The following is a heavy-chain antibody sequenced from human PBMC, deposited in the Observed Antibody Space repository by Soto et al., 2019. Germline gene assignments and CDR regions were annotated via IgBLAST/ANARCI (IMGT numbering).Heavy chain of an antibody. J-gene: IGHJ4*02. CDR3: ARDGLGTIDY. V-gene: IGHV1-69*13. CDR2: IIPIFGTA. CDR1: AGTFSSYA. Sequence: SVKVSCKASAGTFSSYAISWVRQAPGQGLEWMGGIIPIFGTANYAQKFQGRVTITADESTSTAYMELSSLRSDDTAVYYCARDGLGTIDYWGQGTLVTVSS.